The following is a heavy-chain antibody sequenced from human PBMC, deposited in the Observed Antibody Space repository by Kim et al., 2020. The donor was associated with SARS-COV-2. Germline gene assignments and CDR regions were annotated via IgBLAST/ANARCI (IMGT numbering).Heavy chain of an antibody. V-gene: IGHV3-64D*06. CDR3: VKDLTYSYDL. J-gene: IGHJ5*02. CDR2: VSISGDKA. D-gene: IGHD5-18*01. CDR1: RFTFSDYA. Sequence: GGSLRLSCSASRFTFSDYAMHWVRQAPGRGLEPVATVSISGDKAYYGDSVKGRFTISRDNSKNTQHLQMSSLRADDTAIYYCVKDLTYSYDLWGQGTLVIFSS.